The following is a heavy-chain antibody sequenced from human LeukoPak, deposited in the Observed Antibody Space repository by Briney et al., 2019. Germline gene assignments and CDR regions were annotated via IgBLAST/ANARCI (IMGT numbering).Heavy chain of an antibody. CDR1: GFTFSSYG. CDR2: IRYDGSNK. D-gene: IGHD4-11*01. V-gene: IGHV3-30*02. CDR3: ARAPSMTTEYFQH. Sequence: PGGSLRLSCAASGFTFSSYGMHWVRQAPGKGLEWVAFIRYDGSNKYYADSVKGRFTIPRDNSKNTLYLQMNSLRAEDTAVYYCARAPSMTTEYFQHWGQGTLVTVSS. J-gene: IGHJ1*01.